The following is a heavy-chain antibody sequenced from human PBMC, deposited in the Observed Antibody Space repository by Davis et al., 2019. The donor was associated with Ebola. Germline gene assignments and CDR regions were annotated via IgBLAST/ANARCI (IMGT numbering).Heavy chain of an antibody. Sequence: GESLMISCASSGSFFSSCGMNRLRQAPGKGLEWVSGIGVSGGSTYADSVKGRFTISRDNSQNTVYLQMTGLRAEDTAIYYCAKGPTRSGYYWGQGTLVTVSS. CDR1: GSFFSSCG. V-gene: IGHV3-23*01. J-gene: IGHJ4*02. D-gene: IGHD6-19*01. CDR2: IGVSGGST. CDR3: AKGPTRSGYY.